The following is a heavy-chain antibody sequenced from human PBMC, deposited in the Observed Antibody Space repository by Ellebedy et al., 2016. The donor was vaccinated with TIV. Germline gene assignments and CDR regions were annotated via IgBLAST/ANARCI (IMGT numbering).Heavy chain of an antibody. CDR1: GGSFSGFY. V-gene: IGHV4-34*01. CDR2: INPSGST. J-gene: IGHJ4*02. CDR3: ARETGTDNDY. Sequence: SETLSLTCAVYGGSFSGFYWSWIRQPPGKGLEWIGEINPSGSTNYNPSLKSRVTISVDTSKNQPSLKLSSVTAADTAVYYCARETGTDNDYWGQGTLVTVSS. D-gene: IGHD1-1*01.